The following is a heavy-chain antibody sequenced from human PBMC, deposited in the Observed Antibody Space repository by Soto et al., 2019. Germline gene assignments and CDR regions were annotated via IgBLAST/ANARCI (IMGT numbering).Heavy chain of an antibody. J-gene: IGHJ4*02. V-gene: IGHV3-30-3*01. CDR3: ARSVVAAASDYYFDY. CDR1: GFTFSSYA. CDR2: ISYDGSNK. Sequence: QVQLVESGGGVVQPVRSLRLSCAASGFTFSSYAMHWVRQAPGKGLEWVAVISYDGSNKYYADSVKGRFTISRDNSKNTLYLQMNSLRAEDTAVYYCARSVVAAASDYYFDYWGQGTLVTVSS. D-gene: IGHD2-15*01.